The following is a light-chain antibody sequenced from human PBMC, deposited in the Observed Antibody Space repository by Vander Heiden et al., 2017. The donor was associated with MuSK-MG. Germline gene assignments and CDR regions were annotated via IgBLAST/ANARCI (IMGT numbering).Light chain of an antibody. Sequence: SYALTQPLSVSVALGQTARIPCRGNTTGNKHVHWYQQKPGQAPVLVMYRESNRPSGIPERFSGSNSGNTATLTIRRAQAGDEADYYCQVWDSSTVVFGGGTKLTVL. J-gene: IGLJ2*01. CDR3: QVWDSSTVV. V-gene: IGLV3-9*01. CDR2: RES. CDR1: TTGNKH.